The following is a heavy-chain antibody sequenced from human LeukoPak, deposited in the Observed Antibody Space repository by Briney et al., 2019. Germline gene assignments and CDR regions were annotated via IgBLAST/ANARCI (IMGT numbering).Heavy chain of an antibody. CDR2: ISHSGSA. J-gene: IGHJ6*03. V-gene: IGHV4-34*01. CDR3: ARLTYYRESNGYWEGGRRAYPYSSYMDV. D-gene: IGHD3-22*01. Sequence: SETLSLTCAVYGGSFSDYYWNWIRQPPGKGLEWVGEISHSGSATYSPSLKSRLTISVDKSKNQFSLKLTSVTAADTAVYYCARLTYYRESNGYWEGGRRAYPYSSYMDVWGKGTTVIISS. CDR1: GGSFSDYY.